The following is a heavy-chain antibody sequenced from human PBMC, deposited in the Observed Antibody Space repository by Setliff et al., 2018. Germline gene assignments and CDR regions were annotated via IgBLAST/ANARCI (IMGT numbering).Heavy chain of an antibody. J-gene: IGHJ6*03. CDR1: GGTFRSYG. CDR2: TIPMFGSA. CDR3: AREGVDIRSSTDYRYYMDV. Sequence: KVSCKASGGTFRSYGISWVRQAPGQGLEWMGGTIPMFGSANYAQKFQGRVTIITDEFTGTAYMELSSLRTEDTAVYYCAREGVDIRSSTDYRYYMDVWGKGTTVTVS. V-gene: IGHV1-69*05. D-gene: IGHD5-12*01.